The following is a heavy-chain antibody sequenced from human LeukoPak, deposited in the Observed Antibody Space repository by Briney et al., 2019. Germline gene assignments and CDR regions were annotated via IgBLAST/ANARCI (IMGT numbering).Heavy chain of an antibody. J-gene: IGHJ4*02. V-gene: IGHV3-53*01. Sequence: GGSLRLSCEASGFTVNSNYMSWVRQAPGKGLEWVSVIYSGGNTYYADSVKGRFTISRDNSKNTLYLQTNSLRAEDTAVYYCARDVVTVAGADYWGQGTLVTVSS. CDR3: ARDVVTVAGADY. CDR2: IYSGGNT. D-gene: IGHD6-19*01. CDR1: GFTVNSNY.